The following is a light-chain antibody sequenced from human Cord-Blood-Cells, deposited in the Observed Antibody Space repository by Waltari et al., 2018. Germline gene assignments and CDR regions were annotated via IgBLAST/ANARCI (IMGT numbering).Light chain of an antibody. V-gene: IGLV3-1*01. CDR3: QAWDSSTAV. CDR2: QAS. CDR1: KLGDKY. J-gene: IGLJ2*01. Sequence: SYDLTQPPSVSVSPGQTASITCSGDKLGDKYACWYQQKPGQSPVLIIYQASKRPSGIRERFSGSNSGNTATLTISGTQAMDEADYYCQAWDSSTAVFGGGTKLTVL.